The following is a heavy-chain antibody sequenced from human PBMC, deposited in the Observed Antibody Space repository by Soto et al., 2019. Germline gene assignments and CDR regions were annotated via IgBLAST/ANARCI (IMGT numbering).Heavy chain of an antibody. D-gene: IGHD1-1*01. CDR1: GFTISSYW. V-gene: IGHV3-7*01. Sequence: GQLVESGGGLVQPGGSLRLSCAASGFTISSYWMSWVRQAPEKGLEWVASIKQDGSEKSYVDSVKGRFTISRDNAKNSLYLQMNGLIAEDTALYYCARNTRVPDFWGQGTLVTVSS. CDR3: ARNTRVPDF. J-gene: IGHJ4*02. CDR2: IKQDGSEK.